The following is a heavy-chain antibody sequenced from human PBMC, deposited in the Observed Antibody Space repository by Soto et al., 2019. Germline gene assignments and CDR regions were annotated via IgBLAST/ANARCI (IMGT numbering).Heavy chain of an antibody. CDR2: IYSGGST. D-gene: IGHD6-13*01. CDR3: ARGCRSWCFDY. V-gene: IGHV3-53*01. Sequence: EVQLVESVGGLIQPGGSLRLSCAASGFTVSSNYMSWVRQARGKGLEWVSVIYSGGSTYYADSVKGRFTISRDNSNNTLYLQMNSLRAEDTAVYYCARGCRSWCFDYWGQGTLVTVSS. CDR1: GFTVSSNY. J-gene: IGHJ4*02.